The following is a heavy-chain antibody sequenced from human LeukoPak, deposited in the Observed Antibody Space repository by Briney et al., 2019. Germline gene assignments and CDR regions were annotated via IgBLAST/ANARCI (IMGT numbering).Heavy chain of an antibody. J-gene: IGHJ3*02. D-gene: IGHD3-22*01. Sequence: PGGYLRLSCAAPGFTFSSYGMHWVRQTPGKGLEWVAFIRYDGSNKYYADYVKGRFPISRDNSKNTLYLQMNSLRAEDTAVYYCAKDPRRITMIVVVPDAFDIWGQGTMVTVSS. CDR1: GFTFSSYG. CDR3: AKDPRRITMIVVVPDAFDI. V-gene: IGHV3-30*02. CDR2: IRYDGSNK.